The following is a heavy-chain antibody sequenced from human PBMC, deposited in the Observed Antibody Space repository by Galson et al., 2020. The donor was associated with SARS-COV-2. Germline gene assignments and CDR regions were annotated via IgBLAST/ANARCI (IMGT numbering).Heavy chain of an antibody. D-gene: IGHD3-10*01. V-gene: IGHV4-39*01. Sequence: SETLSLTCTVSGGTISSSSYYWGWIRQPPGKGLEWLGSIYYSGSTYYNPSLKSRVTISVDTSKNQFSLKLSSVTAADTAVYYCARHGRSGLGFWGQGTLVTVSS. J-gene: IGHJ4*02. CDR2: IYYSGST. CDR3: ARHGRSGLGF. CDR1: GGTISSSSYY.